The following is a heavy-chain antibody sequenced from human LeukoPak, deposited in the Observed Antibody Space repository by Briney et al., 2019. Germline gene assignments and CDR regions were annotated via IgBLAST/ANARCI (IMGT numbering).Heavy chain of an antibody. J-gene: IGHJ5*02. V-gene: IGHV4-39*07. CDR3: ASAPEGWFDP. Sequence: PSETLSLTCTVSGGSISSSSYFWGWIRLPPGKGLEWIGSIYYSGSTSYNPSLKSRVTISVDTSKNQFSLKLSSVTAADTAVYYCASAPEGWFDPWGQGTLVTVSS. CDR1: GGSISSSSYF. CDR2: IYYSGST.